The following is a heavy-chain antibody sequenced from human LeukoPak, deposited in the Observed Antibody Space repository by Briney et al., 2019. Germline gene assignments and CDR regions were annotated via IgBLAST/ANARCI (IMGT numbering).Heavy chain of an antibody. CDR3: ARDFTRNSYAVAEVFHL. J-gene: IGHJ1*01. V-gene: IGHV4-4*07. CDR2: IYANGGT. D-gene: IGHD5-18*01. Sequence: SETLSLTCTVSGGSISGYYWNWIRQSAGKGLEWIGRIYANGGTNYNPSLRSRVSMSVDTSKNQFSLKLTSVTAADTAIYYCARDFTRNSYAVAEVFHLWGQGT. CDR1: GGSISGYY.